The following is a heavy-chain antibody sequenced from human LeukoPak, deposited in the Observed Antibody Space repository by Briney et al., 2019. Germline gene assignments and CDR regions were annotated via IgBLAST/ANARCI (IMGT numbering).Heavy chain of an antibody. V-gene: IGHV1-18*01. J-gene: IGHJ4*02. CDR1: GYTFTSYG. Sequence: ASVKVSCKASGYTFTSYGISWVRQAPGQGLEWMGWISAYNGNTNYAQKLQGRVTMTTDTSTSTAYMELRSLRSDDTAVYYCARGRSRELGYCSSTSCPLFDYWGQGTLVTVSS. CDR2: ISAYNGNT. CDR3: ARGRSRELGYCSSTSCPLFDY. D-gene: IGHD2-2*01.